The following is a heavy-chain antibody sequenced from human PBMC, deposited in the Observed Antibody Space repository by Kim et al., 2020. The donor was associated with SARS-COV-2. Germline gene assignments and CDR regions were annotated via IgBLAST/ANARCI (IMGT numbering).Heavy chain of an antibody. V-gene: IGHV3-72*01. D-gene: IGHD4-17*01. CDR1: GFTFSDHY. CDR2: TRNKANSYTT. Sequence: GGSLRLSCAASGFTFSDHYMDWVRQAPGKGLEWVGRTRNKANSYTTEYAASVKGRFTISRDDSKNSLYLQMNSLKTEDTAVYYCARGDTTTVIKGGDYWGQGTLVTVSS. CDR3: ARGDTTTVIKGGDY. J-gene: IGHJ4*02.